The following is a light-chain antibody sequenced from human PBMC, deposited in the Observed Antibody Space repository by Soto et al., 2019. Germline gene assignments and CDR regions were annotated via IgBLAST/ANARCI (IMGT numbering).Light chain of an antibody. CDR2: EVS. CDR3: TSFTSSSTWV. V-gene: IGLV2-8*01. CDR1: SSDIGAYNS. Sequence: QSVLTQPPSASGSPGQSVTISCTGTSSDIGAYNSVSWYQHHPGKAPKLVIYEVSKGPSGVPDRFSGSKSGNTASLTVSGLQAEDEADYYCTSFTSSSTWVFGGGTKVTVL. J-gene: IGLJ3*02.